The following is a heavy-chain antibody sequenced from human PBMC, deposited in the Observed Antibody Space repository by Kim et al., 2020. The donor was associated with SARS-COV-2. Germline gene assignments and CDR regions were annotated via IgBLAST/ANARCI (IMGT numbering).Heavy chain of an antibody. D-gene: IGHD6-13*01. Sequence: GGSLRLSCAASGFTFSSYSMNWVRQAPGKGLEWVSYISSSSSTIYYADSVKGRFTISRDNAKNSLYLQMNSLRAEDTAVYYCAREGIAAAGTSYYYYGMDVWGQGTTVTVSS. CDR2: ISSSSSTI. CDR1: GFTFSSYS. CDR3: AREGIAAAGTSYYYYGMDV. J-gene: IGHJ6*02. V-gene: IGHV3-48*04.